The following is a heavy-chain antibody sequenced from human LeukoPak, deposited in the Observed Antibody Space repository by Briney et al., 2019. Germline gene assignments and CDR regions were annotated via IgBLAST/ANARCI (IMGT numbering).Heavy chain of an antibody. J-gene: IGHJ6*03. D-gene: IGHD3-10*01. CDR3: ARGVKGYYGPGSYYGYYYMDV. CDR2: IYYSGST. Sequence: NPSETLSLTCTVPGGSISSYYWSWIRQPPGKGLEWIGYIYYSGSTNYNPSLKSRVTISVDTSKNQFSLKLSSVTAADTAVYYCARGVKGYYGPGSYYGYYYMDVWGKGTTVTVSS. V-gene: IGHV4-59*01. CDR1: GGSISSYY.